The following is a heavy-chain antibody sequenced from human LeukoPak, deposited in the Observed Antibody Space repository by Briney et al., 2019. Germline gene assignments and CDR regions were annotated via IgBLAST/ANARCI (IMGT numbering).Heavy chain of an antibody. V-gene: IGHV3-7*03. Sequence: GGSLRLSCAASGFTFRDHWMDWVRQAPGKGLEWVGHIKTDGSETYYLDSLRGRFSISRDNTNNALYLQMNSLRVEDPAVYYCVKNNGWFHLAQWGQGTLVTVSS. CDR1: GFTFRDHW. CDR2: IKTDGSET. CDR3: VKNNGWFHLAQ. D-gene: IGHD6-19*01. J-gene: IGHJ4*02.